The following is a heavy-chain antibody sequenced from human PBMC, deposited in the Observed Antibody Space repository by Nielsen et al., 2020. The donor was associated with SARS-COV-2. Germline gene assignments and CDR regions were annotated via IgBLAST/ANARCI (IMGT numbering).Heavy chain of an antibody. V-gene: IGHV3-21*01. CDR2: ISSSSSWI. J-gene: IGHJ4*02. CDR3: VRDVRSSGWYYFDY. CDR1: GFTFSGYT. Sequence: GESLKISCAASGFTFSGYTMNWVRQAPGKGLQWVSSISSSSSWIYYTDSVKGRFTISRDNANNSLFLQMNNLRDDDTAVYYCVRDVRSSGWYYFDYWGQGAQFTVSS. D-gene: IGHD6-19*01.